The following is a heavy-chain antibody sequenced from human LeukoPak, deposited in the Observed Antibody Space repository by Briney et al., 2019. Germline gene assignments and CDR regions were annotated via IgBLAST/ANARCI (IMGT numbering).Heavy chain of an antibody. CDR1: GYSFTRYG. J-gene: IGHJ4*02. V-gene: IGHV1-18*01. CDR2: ISAYNGNT. D-gene: IGHD5-18*01. Sequence: ASVKVSCKAFGYSFTRYGISWARQAPGLGLEWMGWISAYNGNTNYAQTLQGRVTMTTDTSTSTAYMELRSLRSDDTAVYYCAREWYSYPFFDYWGQGTLVTVSS. CDR3: AREWYSYPFFDY.